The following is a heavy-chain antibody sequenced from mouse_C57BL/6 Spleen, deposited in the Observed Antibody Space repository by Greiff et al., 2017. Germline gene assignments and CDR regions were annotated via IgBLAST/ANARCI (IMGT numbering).Heavy chain of an antibody. V-gene: IGHV1-4*01. CDR3: ARGGSSYDWYFDV. CDR2: INPSSGYT. CDR1: GYTFTSYT. D-gene: IGHD1-1*01. Sequence: QVHVKQSGAELARPGASVKMSCKASGYTFTSYTMHWVKQRPGQGLEWIGYINPSSGYTKYNQKFKDKATLTADKSSSTAYMQLSSLTSEDSAVYYCARGGSSYDWYFDVWGTGTTVTVSS. J-gene: IGHJ1*03.